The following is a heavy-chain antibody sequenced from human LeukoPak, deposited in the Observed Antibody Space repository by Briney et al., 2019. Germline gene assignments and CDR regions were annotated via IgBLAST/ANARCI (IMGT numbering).Heavy chain of an antibody. CDR2: ISTSGTT. CDR3: ATRGAPGYYYGMDV. V-gene: IGHV3-66*01. Sequence: GGSLRLSCAASGFTVSSNYMSWVRQAPGKGLEWVSIISTSGTTSYADSVKGRFTISRDNSRNTLYLQMNSLRAEDTAVYYCATRGAPGYYYGMDVWGQGTTVTDSS. CDR1: GFTVSSNY. J-gene: IGHJ6*02. D-gene: IGHD1-26*01.